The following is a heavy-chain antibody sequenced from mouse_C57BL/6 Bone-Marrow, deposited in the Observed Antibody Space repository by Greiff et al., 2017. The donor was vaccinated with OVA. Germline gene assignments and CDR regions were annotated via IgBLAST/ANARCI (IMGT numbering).Heavy chain of an antibody. CDR3: ARGREIYYGYELAY. CDR2: IHPNSGST. CDR1: GYTFTSYW. D-gene: IGHD2-2*01. Sequence: VKLQQPGAELVKPGASVKLSCKASGYTFTSYWMHWVKQRPGQGLEWIGMIHPNSGSTNYNEKFKSKATLTVDKSSSTAYMQLSSLTSEDSAVYYCARGREIYYGYELAYWGQGTLVTVSA. J-gene: IGHJ3*01. V-gene: IGHV1-64*01.